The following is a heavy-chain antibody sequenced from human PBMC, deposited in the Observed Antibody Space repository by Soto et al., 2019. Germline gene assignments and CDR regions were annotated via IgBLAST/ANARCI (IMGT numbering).Heavy chain of an antibody. CDR1: GGSLRGYY. V-gene: IGHV4-34*01. CDR3: ARRPDGFDI. CDR2: INYSGGT. D-gene: IGHD6-6*01. J-gene: IGHJ3*02. Sequence: PSETLSLTCGVYGGSLRGYYWSWIRQTPGKGLEWIGQINYSGGTNYNPSLKSRVTMSVDTSKNQFSLNLSSMTAADTAVYFCARRPDGFDIWGLGTMVTVSS.